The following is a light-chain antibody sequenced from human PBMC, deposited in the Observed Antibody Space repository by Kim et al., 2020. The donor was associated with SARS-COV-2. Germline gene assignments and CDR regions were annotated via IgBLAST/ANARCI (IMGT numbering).Light chain of an antibody. CDR3: QQYNGYPLT. V-gene: IGKV1-5*03. Sequence: DIQMTQSPSTLSASVGDRVTITCRASQSLSSWLAWYQQKPGKAPKLLIYKASSLESGVPSRFSGSGSGTEFTLTISRLQPDDFATYYCQQYNGYPLTLGQGTKLEI. CDR1: QSLSSW. CDR2: KAS. J-gene: IGKJ2*01.